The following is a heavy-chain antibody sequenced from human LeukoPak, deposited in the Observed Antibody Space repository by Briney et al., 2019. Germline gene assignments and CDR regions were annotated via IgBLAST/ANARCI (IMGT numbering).Heavy chain of an antibody. CDR2: MNPNSGNT. D-gene: IGHD3-9*01. CDR1: GYTFTSYD. CDR3: ASSRYFDWLFDY. Sequence: GASVEVSCKASGYTFTSYDINWVRQATGQGLEWMGWMNPNSGNTGYAQKFQGRVTMTRNTSISTAYMELSSLRSDDTAVYYCASSRYFDWLFDYWGQGTLVTVSS. J-gene: IGHJ4*02. V-gene: IGHV1-8*01.